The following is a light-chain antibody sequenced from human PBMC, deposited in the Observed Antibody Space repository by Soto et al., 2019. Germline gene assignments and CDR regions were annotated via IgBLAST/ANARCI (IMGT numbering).Light chain of an antibody. CDR3: QPYGSSPGT. CDR2: GAS. V-gene: IGKV3-20*01. J-gene: IGKJ1*01. Sequence: EIVLTQSPGTLSLSPGERATLSCRASQSVSSSYLAWYQQKPGQAPRLLIYGASSRATGIPDRFSGSGSGKDFTLTISSLEPEDFAVYYCQPYGSSPGTFGQGTKVEIK. CDR1: QSVSSSY.